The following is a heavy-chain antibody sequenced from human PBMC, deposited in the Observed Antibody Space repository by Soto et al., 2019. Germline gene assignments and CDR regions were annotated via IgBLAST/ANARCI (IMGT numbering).Heavy chain of an antibody. CDR2: IYINGET. CDR3: AIIPITVATTPTYYFDP. D-gene: IGHD5-12*01. V-gene: IGHV4-59*12. J-gene: IGHJ4*02. CDR1: GGSISNFH. Sequence: PSETLSLTCTVSGGSISNFHWSWIRQPPGKALEWIAYIYINGETPYNPSLKSRVTISVYTSKNQFSLKLTPVTAADTALYYCAIIPITVATTPTYYFDPWAPVTLVTVSS.